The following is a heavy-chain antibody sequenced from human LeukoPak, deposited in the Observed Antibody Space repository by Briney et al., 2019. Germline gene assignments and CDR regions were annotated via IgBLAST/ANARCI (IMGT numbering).Heavy chain of an antibody. D-gene: IGHD6-13*01. CDR2: ISAYNGNT. V-gene: IGHV1-18*01. CDR1: GYTFTSYG. CDR3: ARLIHRGYSASWYVDY. Sequence: ASVKVSCKASGYTFTSYGISWVRQAPGQGLEWMGWISAYNGNTNYAQKLQGRVTMTTDTSTSTAYMELRSLRSDDTAVYYCARLIHRGYSASWYVDYWGQGTLVTVSS. J-gene: IGHJ4*02.